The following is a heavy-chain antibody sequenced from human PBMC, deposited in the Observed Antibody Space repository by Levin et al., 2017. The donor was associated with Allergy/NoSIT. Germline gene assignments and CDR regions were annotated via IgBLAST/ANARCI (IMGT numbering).Heavy chain of an antibody. J-gene: IGHJ3*02. CDR3: AKDNTGRPFDI. D-gene: IGHD2-8*02. CDR2: INTYTGKP. Sequence: VASVKVSCKTSGYSFTTYAMNWLRQAPGQGLEWMGWINTYTGKPIYAPGFTGRFVFSLDTSVSTAYVEINSLKAEDTAVYYCAKDNTGRPFDIWGQGTTVTVSS. V-gene: IGHV7-4-1*02. CDR1: GYSFTTYA.